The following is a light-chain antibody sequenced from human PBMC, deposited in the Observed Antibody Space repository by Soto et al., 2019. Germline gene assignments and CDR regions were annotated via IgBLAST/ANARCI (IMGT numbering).Light chain of an antibody. Sequence: QSALTQPASVSGSPGQSITISCTGTSSDVGGYDYVSWYQHHPGKAPKLMIYDVTNRPSGVSNRFSGSKSGNTASRTISGLQAEDEADYYCSSYTSGRSYVFGTGTKLTVL. CDR3: SSYTSGRSYV. CDR2: DVT. CDR1: SSDVGGYDY. V-gene: IGLV2-14*03. J-gene: IGLJ1*01.